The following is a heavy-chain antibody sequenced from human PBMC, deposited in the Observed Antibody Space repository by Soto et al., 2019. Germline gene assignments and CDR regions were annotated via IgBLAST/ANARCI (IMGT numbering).Heavy chain of an antibody. Sequence: GESLKISCKGSGHSFTSYWIGWVRQMPGKGLEWMGIIYPGDSDTRYSPSFQGQVTISADKSISTAYLQWSSLKASDTAMYYCARSLLRYCSSTSCGPHYYYYGMDVWGQGTTVTVSS. CDR2: IYPGDSDT. CDR3: ARSLLRYCSSTSCGPHYYYYGMDV. J-gene: IGHJ6*02. V-gene: IGHV5-51*01. CDR1: GHSFTSYW. D-gene: IGHD2-2*01.